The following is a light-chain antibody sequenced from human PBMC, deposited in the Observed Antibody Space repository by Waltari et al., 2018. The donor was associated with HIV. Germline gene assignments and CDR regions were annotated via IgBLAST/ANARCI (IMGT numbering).Light chain of an antibody. Sequence: QSALTQPASVSGSPGQSITISCTGTSSDVGGYNYVSWYHQHPGKAPKLMIYDVSNRPSGVSNRCSGSKSGNTASLTISGLRAEDEADYYCSSYTSSSTWVFGGGTKLTVL. J-gene: IGLJ3*02. V-gene: IGLV2-14*01. CDR1: SSDVGGYNY. CDR2: DVS. CDR3: SSYTSSSTWV.